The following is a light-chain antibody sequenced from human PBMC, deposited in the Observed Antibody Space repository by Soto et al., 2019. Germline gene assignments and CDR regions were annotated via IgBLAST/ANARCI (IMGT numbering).Light chain of an antibody. CDR2: LGS. CDR1: QSLLHSNGYNY. J-gene: IGKJ4*01. CDR3: MQTLQTPLT. V-gene: IGKV2-28*01. Sequence: DIVMTQSPLSLPVTPGEPASISCRSSQSLLHSNGYNYLDWYLQKSGQSPQPLISLGSNRASGVPDRFSGSGSGTDFTLKISRVEAEDVGVYYCMQTLQTPLTFGGGTKV.